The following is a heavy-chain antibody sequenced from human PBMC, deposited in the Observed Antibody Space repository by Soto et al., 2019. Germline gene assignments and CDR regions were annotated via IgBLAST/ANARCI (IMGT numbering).Heavy chain of an antibody. Sequence: GASVKVSCKASGYTFTSYAMHWVRQAPGQRLEWMGGIIPIFGTANYAQKFQGRVTITADESTSTAYMELSSLRSEDTAVYYCARFRQLARPYDFWSGSTMDVWGQGTTVTVFS. CDR1: GYTFTSYA. CDR3: ARFRQLARPYDFWSGSTMDV. J-gene: IGHJ6*02. V-gene: IGHV1-69*13. CDR2: IIPIFGTA. D-gene: IGHD3-3*01.